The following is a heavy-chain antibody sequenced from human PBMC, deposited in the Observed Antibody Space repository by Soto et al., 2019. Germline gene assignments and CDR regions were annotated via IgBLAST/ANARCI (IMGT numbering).Heavy chain of an antibody. J-gene: IGHJ4*02. CDR2: IYYSGST. D-gene: IGHD6-19*01. V-gene: IGHV4-59*01. Sequence: TLSLACTVSGCSISSYYWSWIRQPPGKGLEWIGYIYYSGSTNYNPSLKSRVTISVDTSKNQFSLKLSSVTAADTAVYYCARGIAVAGNFDYWGQGTLVTVSS. CDR1: GCSISSYY. CDR3: ARGIAVAGNFDY.